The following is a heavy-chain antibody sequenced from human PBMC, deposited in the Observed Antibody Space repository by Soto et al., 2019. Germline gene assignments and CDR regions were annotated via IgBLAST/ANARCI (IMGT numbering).Heavy chain of an antibody. J-gene: IGHJ4*02. D-gene: IGHD6-19*01. V-gene: IGHV3-73*01. CDR2: IRSKTNSYAT. Sequence: GGSLRLSCAASGFTFGGSAMHWVRQASGKGLEWVGHIRSKTNSYATAYAESVKGRFTISRDDSMNTAYLQMNSLKTEDTAVYFCTRQTDAVQWLVVPTDYNFDYSCQGTMGTVYS. CDR1: GFTFGGSA. CDR3: TRQTDAVQWLVVPTDYNFDY.